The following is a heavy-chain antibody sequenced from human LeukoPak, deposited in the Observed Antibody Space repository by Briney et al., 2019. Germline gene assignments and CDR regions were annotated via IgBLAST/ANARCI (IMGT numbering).Heavy chain of an antibody. CDR3: ARDCTSGSSTSSYFDY. CDR1: GYTFTGYY. V-gene: IGHV1-46*01. D-gene: IGHD1-26*01. J-gene: IGHJ4*02. Sequence: ASVKVSCKASGYTFTGYYMHWVRQAPGQGLEWVGIINPSGGSTSYAQKFQGRVTMTRDTSTSTVYMELSSLRSEDTAVYYCARDCTSGSSTSSYFDYWGQGTLVTVSS. CDR2: INPSGGST.